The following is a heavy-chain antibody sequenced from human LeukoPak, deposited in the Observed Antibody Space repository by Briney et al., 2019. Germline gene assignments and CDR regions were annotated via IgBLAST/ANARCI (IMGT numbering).Heavy chain of an antibody. V-gene: IGHV4-38-2*02. J-gene: IGHJ4*02. Sequence: SETLSLTCTVSGYSMSSGYYWGWIRQPPGKGLEWIGSISHSGSTYYNPSLKSRVTISVDPSKNQFSLKLSSVPAAETAVYHCARERIQLWLIWGQGTLVTVSS. CDR3: ARERIQLWLI. CDR1: GYSMSSGYY. D-gene: IGHD5-18*01. CDR2: ISHSGST.